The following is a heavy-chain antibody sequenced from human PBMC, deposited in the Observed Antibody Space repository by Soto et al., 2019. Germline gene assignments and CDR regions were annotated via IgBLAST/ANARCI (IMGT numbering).Heavy chain of an antibody. CDR1: GFTFSSYG. V-gene: IGHV3-30*18. J-gene: IGHJ4*02. Sequence: QVQLVESGGGVVQPGRSLRLSCAASGFTFSSYGMHWVRQAPGKGLEWVAVISYDGSNKYYADSVKGRFTISRDNSKNTLYLQMNSLRVEDTAVYYCAKDSRIVVVVAATLHFDYWGQGTLVTVSS. CDR3: AKDSRIVVVVAATLHFDY. CDR2: ISYDGSNK. D-gene: IGHD2-15*01.